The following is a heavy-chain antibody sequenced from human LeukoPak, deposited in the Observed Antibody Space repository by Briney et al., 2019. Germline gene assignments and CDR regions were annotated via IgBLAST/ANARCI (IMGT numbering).Heavy chain of an antibody. Sequence: GASVKVSCKASGGTFSSYAISWVRQAPGQGLEWMGGIIPIFGTANCAQKFQGRVTITTDESTSTAYMELSSLRSEDTAVYYCARGGYGDYVFDYWGQGTLVTVSS. CDR1: GGTFSSYA. CDR3: ARGGYGDYVFDY. CDR2: IIPIFGTA. V-gene: IGHV1-69*05. J-gene: IGHJ4*02. D-gene: IGHD4-17*01.